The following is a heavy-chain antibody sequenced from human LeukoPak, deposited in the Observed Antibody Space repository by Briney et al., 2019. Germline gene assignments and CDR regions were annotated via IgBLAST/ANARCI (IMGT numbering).Heavy chain of an antibody. Sequence: SETLSLTCAVYGGSFSGYYWSWIRQPPGKGLEWIGEIYHSGSTNYNPSLKSRVTISVDKSKNQFSLKLSSVTAADTAVYYCARDLRSDPGYWGQGTLVTVSS. CDR1: GGSFSGYY. J-gene: IGHJ4*02. CDR3: ARDLRSDPGY. V-gene: IGHV4-34*01. D-gene: IGHD3-9*01. CDR2: IYHSGST.